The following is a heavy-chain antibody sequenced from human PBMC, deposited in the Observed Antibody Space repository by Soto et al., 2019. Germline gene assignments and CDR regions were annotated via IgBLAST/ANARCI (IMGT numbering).Heavy chain of an antibody. V-gene: IGHV3-11*06. CDR3: ARGGRGTIRGIIKNRDV. Sequence: QVQLVESGGGLVEPGRSLRLSCAASGFTFKDYYMNWVRQAPGKGLEWLSYITPTSSYTNYGDSVKGRFTISRDNAKNSLSLQLNSLRGEDTAVYYCARGGRGTIRGIIKNRDVWGQVTKGTVSS. D-gene: IGHD3-10*01. J-gene: IGHJ3*01. CDR2: ITPTSSYT. CDR1: GFTFKDYY.